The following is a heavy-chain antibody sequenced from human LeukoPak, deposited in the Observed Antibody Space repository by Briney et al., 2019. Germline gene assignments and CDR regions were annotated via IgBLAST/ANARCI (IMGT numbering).Heavy chain of an antibody. CDR3: ATSAASYFFDY. V-gene: IGHV1-2*02. Sequence: ASVKVSCKASGYTFTGYYLHWVRQAPGQGLQWMGWINLDSGGTNYAQKFQGRVTMSRDTTITTAYMELRRLRSDDTAVYYCATSAASYFFDYWGQGTLVTVSS. CDR1: GYTFTGYY. D-gene: IGHD1-26*01. J-gene: IGHJ4*02. CDR2: INLDSGGT.